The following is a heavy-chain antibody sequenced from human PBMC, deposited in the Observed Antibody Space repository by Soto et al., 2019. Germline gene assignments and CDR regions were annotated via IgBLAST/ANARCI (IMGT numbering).Heavy chain of an antibody. J-gene: IGHJ4*02. CDR2: IIPISGTA. D-gene: IGHD5-18*01. CDR1: GGTLSSYA. Sequence: SSVKVSCKASGGTLSSYAMSWVRQATGQGLEWMGGIIPISGTANYAQKFKSRVTITADESKRTGYMELSSLGSEDTAVYYCPREGGYSYGTLDYWGQGHMVNVSS. V-gene: IGHV1-69*13. CDR3: PREGGYSYGTLDY.